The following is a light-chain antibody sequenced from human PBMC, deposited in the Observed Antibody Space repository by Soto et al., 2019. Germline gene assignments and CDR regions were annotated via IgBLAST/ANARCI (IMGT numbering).Light chain of an antibody. J-gene: IGLJ2*01. CDR1: SSDIGGYKY. CDR3: SSYTIYSTLLL. CDR2: EVT. V-gene: IGLV2-14*01. Sequence: QSALTQPASVSGSPGQSITISCTGTSSDIGGYKYVSWYQQHPGKAPKLIIYEVTNRPSGVSDRFSGSKSGNTASLTISGLQAEDEADYYCSSYTIYSTLLLFGGGIKLTVL.